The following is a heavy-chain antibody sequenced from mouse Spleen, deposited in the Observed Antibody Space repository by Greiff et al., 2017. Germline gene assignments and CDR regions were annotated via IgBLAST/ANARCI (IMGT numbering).Heavy chain of an antibody. CDR3: ARAPAYFDV. CDR2: INYDGSST. CDR1: GFTFSDYY. J-gene: IGHJ1*01. Sequence: EVQVVESEGGLVQPGSSMKLSCTASGFTFSDYYMAWVRQVPEKGLEWVANINYDGSSTYYLDSLKSRFIISRDNAKNILYLQMSSLKSEDTATYYCARAPAYFDVWGAGTTVTVSS. V-gene: IGHV5-16*01.